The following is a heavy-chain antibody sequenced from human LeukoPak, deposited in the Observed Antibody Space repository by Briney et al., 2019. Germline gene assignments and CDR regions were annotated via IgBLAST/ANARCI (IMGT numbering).Heavy chain of an antibody. V-gene: IGHV5-51*01. D-gene: IGHD3-22*01. CDR2: IFPGDSDT. Sequence: GESLKISGKGSGYSFTSYWIAWVRQKPGKGLEWMGIIFPGDSDTRYSPSFQGQVTISADKSISTAYLQWSSLKASDTAMYYCARRLTYDSRAYYCLDYWGQGTLVTVSS. CDR3: ARRLTYDSRAYYCLDY. J-gene: IGHJ4*02. CDR1: GYSFTSYW.